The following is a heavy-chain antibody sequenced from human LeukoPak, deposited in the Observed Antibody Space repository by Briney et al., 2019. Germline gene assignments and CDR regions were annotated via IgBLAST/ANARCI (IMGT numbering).Heavy chain of an antibody. J-gene: IGHJ6*02. CDR2: ISAYNGNT. D-gene: IGHD3-3*01. CDR3: ARGPVTCYDFWSGYLPGYYYGMDV. CDR1: GYTFTSYG. Sequence: ASVKVSCKASGYTFTSYGISWVRQAPGQGLEWMGWISAYNGNTNYAQKLQGRVTMTTDTSTSTAYMELRSLRSDDTAVYYCARGPVTCYDFWSGYLPGYYYGMDVWGQGTTVTVSS. V-gene: IGHV1-18*01.